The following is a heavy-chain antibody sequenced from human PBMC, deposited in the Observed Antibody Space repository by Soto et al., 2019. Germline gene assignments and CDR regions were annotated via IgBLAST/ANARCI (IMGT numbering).Heavy chain of an antibody. D-gene: IGHD3-10*01. CDR3: ARGRYYGSGSRTDYYYYYGMDV. V-gene: IGHV1-69*12. CDR2: IIPIFGTA. CDR1: GGTFSSYA. J-gene: IGHJ6*02. Sequence: QVQLVQSGAEVKKPGSSVKVSCKASGGTFSSYAISWVRQAPGQGLEWMGGIIPIFGTANYAQKFQGRVTITADESTSTAYMELSSLRSEDTDVYSCARGRYYGSGSRTDYYYYYGMDVWGQGTTVTVSS.